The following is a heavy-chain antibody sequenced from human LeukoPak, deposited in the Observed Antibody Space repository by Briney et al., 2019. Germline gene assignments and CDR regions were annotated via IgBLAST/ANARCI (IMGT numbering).Heavy chain of an antibody. J-gene: IGHJ5*02. Sequence: SETLSLTCAVYGGSFSGYYWSWIRQPPGKGLEWIGEINHSGSTNYNPSLKSRVTISVDTSKNQFSLKLSSVTAADTAVYYCARRRVYGSGSWVWFDPWGQGTLVTVSS. D-gene: IGHD3-10*01. CDR2: INHSGST. V-gene: IGHV4-34*01. CDR1: GGSFSGYY. CDR3: ARRRVYGSGSWVWFDP.